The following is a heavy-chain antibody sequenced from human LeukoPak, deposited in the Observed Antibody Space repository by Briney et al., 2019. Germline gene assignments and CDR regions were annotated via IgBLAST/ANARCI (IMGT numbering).Heavy chain of an antibody. V-gene: IGHV4-38-2*01. J-gene: IGHJ4*02. CDR2: IYHSGST. Sequence: SETLSLTCAVSGYSISSEYYWGWIRQPPGKGLEWIGSIYHSGSTYYNPSLKSRVTMPVDTSKNQFSLKLTSVTAADTAVYYCARGAYGSTQPFDYWGQGTLVTVSS. CDR1: GYSISSEYY. CDR3: ARGAYGSTQPFDY. D-gene: IGHD3-22*01.